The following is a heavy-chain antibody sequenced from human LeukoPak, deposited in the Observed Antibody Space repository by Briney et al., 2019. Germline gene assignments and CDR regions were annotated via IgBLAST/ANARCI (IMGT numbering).Heavy chain of an antibody. J-gene: IGHJ3*02. CDR1: GFTFSSYE. CDR3: ARGQQLGSSEDAFDI. V-gene: IGHV3-48*03. D-gene: IGHD6-13*01. Sequence: GGSLRLSCAASGFTFSSYEMNWVRQAPGKGLEWVSYISSSGSTIYYADSVKGRFTISRDNAKNSLYLQMNSLRAEDTAVYYCARGQQLGSSEDAFDIWGQGTMVTVSS. CDR2: ISSSGSTI.